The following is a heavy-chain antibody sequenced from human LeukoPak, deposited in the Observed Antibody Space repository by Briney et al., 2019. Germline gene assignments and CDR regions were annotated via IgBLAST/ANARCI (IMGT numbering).Heavy chain of an antibody. J-gene: IGHJ4*02. CDR3: ARAGYSSSFNYFDY. Sequence: GGSLRLSCAASGFTLSSYAMSWVRQGPGKGLEWVSSISSSSSYIYYADSVKGRFTISRDNAKNSLYLQMNSLRAEDTAVYYCARAGYSSSFNYFDYWGQGTLVTVSS. D-gene: IGHD6-13*01. CDR2: ISSSSSYI. CDR1: GFTLSSYA. V-gene: IGHV3-21*01.